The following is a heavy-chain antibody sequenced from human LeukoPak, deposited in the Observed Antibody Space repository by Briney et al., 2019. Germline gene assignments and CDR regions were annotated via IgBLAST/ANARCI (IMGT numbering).Heavy chain of an antibody. CDR3: ARTNYGSGTYYDQFDY. J-gene: IGHJ4*02. CDR2: IYYSGRT. Sequence: SVILSLTCTVSGGSINSYYWSWLRQPPGKGLEWIGYIYYSGRTNSLPSLKSRVTISVDTSKNQFSEKLSSVTAADTAVYYCARTNYGSGTYYDQFDYWGQGTLVTVS. CDR1: GGSINSYY. V-gene: IGHV4-59*07. D-gene: IGHD3-10*01.